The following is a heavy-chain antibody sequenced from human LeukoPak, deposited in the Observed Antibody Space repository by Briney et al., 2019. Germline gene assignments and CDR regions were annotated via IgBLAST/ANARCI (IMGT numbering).Heavy chain of an antibody. CDR1: GGSISSSNW. CDR2: IYHSGST. Sequence: SETLSLTCSVSGGSISSSNWWSWVRQPPGKGLEWIGEIYHSGSTNYNPSLKSRVTISVDKSKNQFSLKLSSVTASDTAMYYCARDRRITIFGVIATNVFDVWGQGTMVTVSS. CDR3: ARDRRITIFGVIATNVFDV. J-gene: IGHJ3*01. V-gene: IGHV4-4*02. D-gene: IGHD3-3*01.